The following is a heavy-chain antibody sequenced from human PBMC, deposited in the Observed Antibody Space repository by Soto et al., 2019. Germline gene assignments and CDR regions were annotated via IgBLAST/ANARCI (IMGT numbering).Heavy chain of an antibody. J-gene: IGHJ5*02. D-gene: IGHD3-3*01. V-gene: IGHV1-18*01. CDR2: ISAYNGNT. CDR3: ARADTIFGVVIAGNWFDP. CDR1: GYTFTSDG. Sequence: ASVKGSCKASGYTFTSDGISWVRQAPGQGLEWMGWISAYNGNTNYAQKLQGRVTMTTDTSTSTAYMELRSLRSDDTAVYYCARADTIFGVVIAGNWFDPWGQGTLVTV.